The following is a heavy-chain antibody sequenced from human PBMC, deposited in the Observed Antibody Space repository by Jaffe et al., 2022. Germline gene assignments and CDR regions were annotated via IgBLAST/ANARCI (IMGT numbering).Heavy chain of an antibody. CDR1: GGSFSGYY. CDR2: INHSGST. V-gene: IGHV4-34*01. CDR3: ARAEWLRFTHYYYYYYMDV. J-gene: IGHJ6*03. Sequence: QVQLQQWGAGLLKPSETLSLTCAVYGGSFSGYYWSWIRQPPGKGLEWIGEINHSGSTNYNPSLKSRVTISVDTSKNQFSLKLSSVTAADTAVYYCARAEWLRFTHYYYYYYMDVWGKGTTVTVSS. D-gene: IGHD5-12*01.